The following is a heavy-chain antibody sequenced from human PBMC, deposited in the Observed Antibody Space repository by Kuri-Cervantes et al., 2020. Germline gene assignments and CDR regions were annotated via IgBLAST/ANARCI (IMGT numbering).Heavy chain of an antibody. CDR1: GGSFSGYY. Sequence: SETLTLTCAVYGGSFSGYYWSWIRQSQGKGLEWIGEINHNGNTNSSPSLKSRITISVDTSKNQFSLKLRSVTAADTAVYFCARGMSYEPFYYYMDVWGKGITVTVSS. CDR3: ARGMSYEPFYYYMDV. J-gene: IGHJ6*03. V-gene: IGHV4-34*01. CDR2: INHNGNT. D-gene: IGHD5-12*01.